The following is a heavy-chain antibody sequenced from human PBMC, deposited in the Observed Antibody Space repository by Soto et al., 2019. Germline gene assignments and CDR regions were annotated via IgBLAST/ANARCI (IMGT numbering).Heavy chain of an antibody. V-gene: IGHV1-46*01. Sequence: GASVKVSCKASGYLFTAYSMHWVRLAPGQGLEWMGVVNPGGGSTKYAQNFQGRVTMTRDTSTTTIYMELSSLRSDDTAIYYCAREENCSGGTCYSEYLHRLGQGILVAVSA. CDR3: AREENCSGGTCYSEYLHR. D-gene: IGHD2-15*01. CDR2: VNPGGGST. CDR1: GYLFTAYS. J-gene: IGHJ1*01.